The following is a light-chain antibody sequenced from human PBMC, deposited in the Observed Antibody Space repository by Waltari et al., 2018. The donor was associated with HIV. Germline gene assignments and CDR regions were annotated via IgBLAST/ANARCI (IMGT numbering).Light chain of an antibody. CDR2: EVT. CDR3: SSYPGSFPWV. V-gene: IGLV2-8*01. J-gene: IGLJ3*02. CDR1: SSDVGGYTY. Sequence: QSALTQPPSASGSPGQSVTISCTGSSSDVGGYTYVSWYQQHPGKAPKPIIYEVTKRPSGVPDRFSGSKSGNTASLTVSGLQAEDEADYYCSSYPGSFPWVFGGGTKLTVL.